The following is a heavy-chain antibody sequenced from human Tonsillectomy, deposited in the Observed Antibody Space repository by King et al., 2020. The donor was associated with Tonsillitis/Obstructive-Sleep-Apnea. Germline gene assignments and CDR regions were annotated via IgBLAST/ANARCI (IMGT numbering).Heavy chain of an antibody. CDR1: GFTFSSYT. CDR2: ISSSTNTI. Sequence: VQLVESGGGLVQPGGSLRLSCAASGFTFSSYTMNWVRQAPGKGLEWVAYISSSTNTIYYADSVKGRFTISRDNAKTSLYLQMNSLRDEDTAVYYCARDRDVVVVAARGFDPWGQGTLVTVSS. CDR3: ARDRDVVVVAARGFDP. V-gene: IGHV3-48*02. J-gene: IGHJ5*02. D-gene: IGHD2-15*01.